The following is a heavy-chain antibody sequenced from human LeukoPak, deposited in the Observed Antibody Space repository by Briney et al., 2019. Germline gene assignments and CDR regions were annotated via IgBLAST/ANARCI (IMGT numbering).Heavy chain of an antibody. J-gene: IGHJ4*02. V-gene: IGHV3-30*02. CDR2: IRYDGSNK. D-gene: IGHD6-19*01. CDR3: AKINRGQVAGHVDF. Sequence: TGGSLRLSCAASGFSFSTYDMHWVRQAPGKGLEWVAFIRYDGSNKYYAGSVKGRFTISRDNSKNTLYLQMNSLRAEDTAVYYCAKINRGQVAGHVDFWGQGTLVSVSS. CDR1: GFSFSTYD.